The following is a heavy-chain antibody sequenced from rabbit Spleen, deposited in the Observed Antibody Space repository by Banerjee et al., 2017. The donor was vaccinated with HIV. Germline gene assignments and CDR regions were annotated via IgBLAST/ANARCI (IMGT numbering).Heavy chain of an antibody. J-gene: IGHJ2*01. CDR3: VRDSGDWCFAV. CDR1: GFSFSNSYW. Sequence: QEQLVESGGGLVQPEGSLTLTCTVSGFSFSNSYWICRVRQAPGKGLEWIACIYAGSSGNTYYASWAKGRFTISKTSTTVTLQMTSLTAADTATYFCVRDSGDWCFAVWGPGTLVTVS. D-gene: IGHD1-1*01. CDR2: IYAGSSGNT. V-gene: IGHV1S45*01.